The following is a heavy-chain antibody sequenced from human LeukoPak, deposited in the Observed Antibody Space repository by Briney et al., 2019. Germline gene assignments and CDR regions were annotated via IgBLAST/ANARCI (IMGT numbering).Heavy chain of an antibody. CDR2: ISHSGST. V-gene: IGHV4-38-2*02. J-gene: IGHJ4*02. CDR1: GYSISSGYY. D-gene: IGHD1-1*01. CDR3: ARDRGTWNDDGFDY. Sequence: SETLSLTCTVSGYSISSGYYWGWIRRPPGKGLKWIGSISHSGSTYYNPSLKSRVTISVDTSKNQFSLKLSSLTAADTAVYYCARDRGTWNDDGFDYWGQGTLVTVSS.